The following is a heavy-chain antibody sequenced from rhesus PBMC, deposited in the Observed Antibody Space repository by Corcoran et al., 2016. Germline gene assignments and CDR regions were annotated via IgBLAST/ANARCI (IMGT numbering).Heavy chain of an antibody. D-gene: IGHD6-25*01. Sequence: QVQLQESGPGLVKPSETLSLTCAVSGGSFSSYWWGWIRQPPGKGLEWIGAINGNSGSTNYNPSLKIRVTMSKDASKNQLSLKLSSVTAADTAVYYGARLLAAWDYWGQGVLVTVSS. V-gene: IGHV4-80*01. CDR2: INGNSGST. CDR3: ARLLAAWDY. J-gene: IGHJ4*01. CDR1: GGSFSSYW.